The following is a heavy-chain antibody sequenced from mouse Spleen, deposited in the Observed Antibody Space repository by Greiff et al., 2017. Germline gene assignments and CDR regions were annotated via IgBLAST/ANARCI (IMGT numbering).Heavy chain of an antibody. CDR3: ARVGTTATYAMDY. CDR2: IYIGNGYT. Sequence: EVKLQEYGSELVRPGSSVKMSCTTSGYTFTSYGINWVKQRPGQGLDWIGYIYIGNGYTEYNEKFKGKATLTSDTSSSTAYMQLSSLTSEDSAIYFCARVGTTATYAMDYWGQGTSVTVSS. V-gene: IGHV1-58*01. CDR1: GYTFTSYG. D-gene: IGHD1-2*01. J-gene: IGHJ4*01.